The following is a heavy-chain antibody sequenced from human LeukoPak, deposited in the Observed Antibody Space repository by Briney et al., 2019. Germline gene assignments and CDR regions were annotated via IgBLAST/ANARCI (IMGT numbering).Heavy chain of an antibody. J-gene: IGHJ4*02. Sequence: SVKVSCKASGFTFTSSAVQWVRQARGQRLEWIGWIVVGSGNTNYAQKFQERVTITRDMSTSTAYMELSSLRSEDTAVYYCATATYYYDTSGYWGFDCWGQGTLVTVSS. V-gene: IGHV1-58*01. CDR1: GFTFTSSA. D-gene: IGHD3-22*01. CDR3: ATATYYYDTSGYWGFDC. CDR2: IVVGSGNT.